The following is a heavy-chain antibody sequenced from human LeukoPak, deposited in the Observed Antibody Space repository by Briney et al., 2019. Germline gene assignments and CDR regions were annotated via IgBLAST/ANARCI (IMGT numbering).Heavy chain of an antibody. V-gene: IGHV3-74*01. Sequence: TGGSLRLSCAASGFTFSSYWMHWVRHAPGKGLVWASRINSDGSSTSYADSVKGRFTISRDNAKNTLYLQMNSLRAEDTAVYYCAVIVATMGTDDAFDIWGQGTMVTVSS. CDR2: INSDGSST. D-gene: IGHD5-12*01. J-gene: IGHJ3*02. CDR3: AVIVATMGTDDAFDI. CDR1: GFTFSSYW.